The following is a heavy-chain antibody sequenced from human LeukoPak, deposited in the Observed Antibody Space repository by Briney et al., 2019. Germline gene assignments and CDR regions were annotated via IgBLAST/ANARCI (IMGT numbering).Heavy chain of an antibody. V-gene: IGHV3-64*01. D-gene: IGHD4-11*01. CDR3: ARAQGVTTIDY. Sequence: GGSLRLSCAASGFTFSSYAMHWVRQAPGRGLEYVSAISSNGGSTYYANSVKGRFTISRDNSKKTLYLQMGSLRAEDMAVYYCARAQGVTTIDYWGQGTLVTVSS. J-gene: IGHJ4*02. CDR2: ISSNGGST. CDR1: GFTFSSYA.